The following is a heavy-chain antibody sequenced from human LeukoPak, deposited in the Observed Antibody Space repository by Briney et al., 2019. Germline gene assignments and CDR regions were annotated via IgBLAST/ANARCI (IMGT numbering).Heavy chain of an antibody. CDR3: AHTYTAMVYNWFDP. D-gene: IGHD5-18*01. CDR1: GFSLCTSGVG. Sequence: SGPTLVKPTQTLTLTCTFSGFSLCTSGVGVGWIRQPPGKALEWLALIYWDDDKRYSPSLKSRLTITKDTSKNQVVLTMTNMDPVDTATYYCAHTYTAMVYNWFDPWGQGTLVTVSS. V-gene: IGHV2-5*02. J-gene: IGHJ5*02. CDR2: IYWDDDK.